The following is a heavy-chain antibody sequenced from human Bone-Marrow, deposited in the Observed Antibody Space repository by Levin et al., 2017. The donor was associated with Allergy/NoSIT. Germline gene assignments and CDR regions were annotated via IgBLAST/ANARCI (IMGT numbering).Heavy chain of an antibody. D-gene: IGHD6-13*01. CDR2: IKEDGRDK. CDR1: GFTFSTYW. J-gene: IGHJ3*02. CDR3: ARDSGGSNWRIGALDI. V-gene: IGHV3-7*04. Sequence: PGGSLRLSCAASGFTFSTYWMTWVRQAPGKGLEWVANIKEDGRDKYYVDSVKGRFTISRDNAKNSLFLQMNSLRVEDTALYYCARDSGGSNWRIGALDIWGQGTIVTVSS.